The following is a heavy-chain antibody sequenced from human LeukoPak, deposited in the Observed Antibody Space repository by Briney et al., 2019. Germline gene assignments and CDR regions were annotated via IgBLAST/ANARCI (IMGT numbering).Heavy chain of an antibody. CDR1: GFTFSSYE. CDR3: ARARFETTVTTLVRKKDYYYYNMDV. V-gene: IGHV3-43D*03. J-gene: IGHJ6*03. Sequence: GGSLRLSCAASGFTFSSYEMNWVRHAPGKGLEWVSLISWDGGSTYYADSVKGRFTISRDNSKNTLYLQMNSLRAEDTAVYYCARARFETTVTTLVRKKDYYYYNMDVWGKGTTVTVSS. D-gene: IGHD4-17*01. CDR2: ISWDGGST.